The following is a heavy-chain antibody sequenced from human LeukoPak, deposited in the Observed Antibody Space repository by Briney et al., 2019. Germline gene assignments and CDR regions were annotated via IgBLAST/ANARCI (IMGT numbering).Heavy chain of an antibody. CDR2: ISGNGDST. J-gene: IGHJ4*02. D-gene: IGHD2-15*01. CDR3: AKAPVTTCSGAYCYPFDY. V-gene: IGHV3-23*01. Sequence: GGSLRLSCAASGFTFSRYGMSWVRQTPGKGLEWVSVISGNGDSTYYAGSVKGRFTISRDNSKNTLYLQMNSLRVGDAAVYYCAKAPVTTCSGAYCYPFDYWSQGTLVTVSS. CDR1: GFTFSRYG.